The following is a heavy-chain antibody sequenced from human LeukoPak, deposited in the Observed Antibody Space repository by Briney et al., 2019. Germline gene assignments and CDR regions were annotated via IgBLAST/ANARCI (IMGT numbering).Heavy chain of an antibody. D-gene: IGHD2-15*01. V-gene: IGHV3-66*01. J-gene: IGHJ3*02. CDR1: GFTVSSNY. CDR3: ARDFYCSGGSCYPGDAFDI. CDR2: IYSGGST. Sequence: GGSLRLSCAASGFTVSSNYMSWVRQAPGKGLEWVSVIYSGGSTYYADSVKGRFTISRDNSKNSLYLQMNSLRAEDTAVYYCARDFYCSGGSCYPGDAFDIWGQGTMVTVSS.